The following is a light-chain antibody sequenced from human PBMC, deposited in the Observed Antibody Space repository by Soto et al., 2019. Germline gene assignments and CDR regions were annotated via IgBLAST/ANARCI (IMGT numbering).Light chain of an antibody. Sequence: QSALTQPASVSGSPGQSITISCTGTSSDVGGYNYVSWYQQHPGKAPKLMIFEVSNRPSGVSNRFSGSKSGYTASLTISGLQAEDEADYYCTSYTSSSTQVKFGGGTKVTVL. V-gene: IGLV2-14*01. CDR3: TSYTSSSTQVK. CDR1: SSDVGGYNY. J-gene: IGLJ2*01. CDR2: EVS.